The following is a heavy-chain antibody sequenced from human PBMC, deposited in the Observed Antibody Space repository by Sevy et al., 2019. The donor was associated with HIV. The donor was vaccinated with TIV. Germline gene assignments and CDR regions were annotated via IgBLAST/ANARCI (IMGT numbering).Heavy chain of an antibody. V-gene: IGHV3-30*02. Sequence: GGSLRLSCAASGITFSTYGMHWVRQAPGKGLEWVTFIRFDGIDKYYADSVKGRFTISRDNSKDTLYLQMDSLRAEETAVYYCAKAFGNCGGDCYSVDAYYYYMDVWGKGTTVTVSS. CDR3: AKAFGNCGGDCYSVDAYYYYMDV. CDR2: IRFDGIDK. CDR1: GITFSTYG. D-gene: IGHD2-21*01. J-gene: IGHJ6*03.